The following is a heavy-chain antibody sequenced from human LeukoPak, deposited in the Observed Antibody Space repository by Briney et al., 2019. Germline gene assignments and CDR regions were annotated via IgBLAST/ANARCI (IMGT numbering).Heavy chain of an antibody. CDR3: AKDHFGDSSSYYYVSPFDY. V-gene: IGHV3-23*01. D-gene: IGHD3-22*01. J-gene: IGHJ4*02. CDR2: ISGSGGST. CDR1: GFTFSSYA. Sequence: GGSLRLSCAASGFTFSSYAMSWVRQAPGKGLEWVSAISGSGGSTYYADSVKGRFTISRDNSKNTLYLQMNSLRAEDTAVYYCAKDHFGDSSSYYYVSPFDYWGQGTLVTVSS.